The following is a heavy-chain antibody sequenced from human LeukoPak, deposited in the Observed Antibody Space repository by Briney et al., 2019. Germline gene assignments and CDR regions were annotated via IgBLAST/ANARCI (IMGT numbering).Heavy chain of an antibody. J-gene: IGHJ4*02. V-gene: IGHV3-30-3*01. CDR3: AREFYGGYYSSFDY. D-gene: IGHD3-22*01. Sequence: GGSLRLSRAASGFTFSTYAIHWVRQAPGKGLEWVALISYYGGNEYYADSVKGRFTLSRDNSKNTLYLQMNSLRTEDTAVYYCAREFYGGYYSSFDYWGQGTLVTVSS. CDR2: ISYYGGNE. CDR1: GFTFSTYA.